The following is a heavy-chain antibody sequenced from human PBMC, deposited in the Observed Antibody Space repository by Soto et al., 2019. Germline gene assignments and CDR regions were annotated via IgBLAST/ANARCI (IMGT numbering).Heavy chain of an antibody. CDR2: INHSGST. Sequence: SETLSLTCAVYGGSFSGYYWSWIRQPPGKGLEWIGEINHSGSTNYNPSLKSRVTISVDTSKNQFSLKLSSVTAADTAVYYCARGRITMVRGSPTKGAPYYFDYWGQGTLVTVSS. J-gene: IGHJ4*02. CDR1: GGSFSGYY. V-gene: IGHV4-34*01. D-gene: IGHD3-10*01. CDR3: ARGRITMVRGSPTKGAPYYFDY.